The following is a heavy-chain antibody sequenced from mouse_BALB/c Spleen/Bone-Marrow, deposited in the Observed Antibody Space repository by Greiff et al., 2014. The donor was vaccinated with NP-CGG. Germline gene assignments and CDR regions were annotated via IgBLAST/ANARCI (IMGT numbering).Heavy chain of an antibody. Sequence: QVQLQQPGAELMKPGASVEISCTATGYTFSTYWIHWVKQRPGHGLEWIGEILPGSGSTNYNAKFKSKATFTADTSSNTAYMQLSSLTTEDAADDYCARRLLYYFDYWGQGTTLTVSS. J-gene: IGHJ2*01. CDR1: GYTFSTYW. D-gene: IGHD2-3*01. CDR2: ILPGSGST. CDR3: ARRLLYYFDY. V-gene: IGHV1-9*01.